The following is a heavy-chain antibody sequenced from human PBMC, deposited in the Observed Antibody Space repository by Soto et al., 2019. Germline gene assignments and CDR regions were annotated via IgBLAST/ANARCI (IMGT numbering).Heavy chain of an antibody. CDR1: GFPFTSYG. CDR2: ISYDGSDK. D-gene: IGHD3-10*01. V-gene: IGHV3-30*03. J-gene: IGHJ4*02. CDR3: VGGQYYFDY. Sequence: QVQLVESGGGVVQPGRSLRLSCAASGFPFTSYGMHWVREGPAKGLEWVAIISYDGSDKYYADSVKGRFTISRDNSKNTLYLHMNSLRPEDTALYYCVGGQYYFDYRGQGTLVIVSS.